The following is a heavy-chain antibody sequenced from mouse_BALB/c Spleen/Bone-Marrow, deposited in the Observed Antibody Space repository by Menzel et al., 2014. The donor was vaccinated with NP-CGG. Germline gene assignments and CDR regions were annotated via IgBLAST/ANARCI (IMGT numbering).Heavy chain of an antibody. V-gene: IGHV1-67*01. CDR1: GYTFTDYA. CDR3: ASYYGSSYLDY. Sequence: QVQLQQSGPELVRPGVSVKISCKGSGYTFTDYAMHWVKQSHAKSLEWIGVISTYSGNTSYNQKFKGKATMTVDKSSSTAYIELARLTSEDSAIYYCASYYGSSYLDYWGQGTTLTVSS. D-gene: IGHD1-1*01. CDR2: ISTYSGNT. J-gene: IGHJ2*01.